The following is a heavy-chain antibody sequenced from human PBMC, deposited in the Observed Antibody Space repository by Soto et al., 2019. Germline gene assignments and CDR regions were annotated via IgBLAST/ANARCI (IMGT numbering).Heavy chain of an antibody. D-gene: IGHD2-15*01. V-gene: IGHV1-46*01. Sequence: SAMDSSRASHDSVFGPPIHFVRQAPGEGLEWMGIINPGPTSASYAKEFKGRLTLTSDMPSRTGYMQLSNLRSYDTAVYYCAGASSVVTKMAAAYWGQGTLVTVPS. J-gene: IGHJ4*02. CDR2: INPGPTSA. CDR3: AGASSVVTKMAAAY. CDR1: HDSVFGPP.